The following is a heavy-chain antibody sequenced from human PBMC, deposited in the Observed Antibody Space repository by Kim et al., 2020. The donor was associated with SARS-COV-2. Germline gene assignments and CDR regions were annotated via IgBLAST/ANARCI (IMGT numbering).Heavy chain of an antibody. CDR2: INSRTQDGAT. CDR3: TSTLGY. V-gene: IGHV3-15*01. D-gene: IGHD1-26*01. J-gene: IGHJ4*02. CDR1: GFTFSNVW. Sequence: GGSLRLSCAASGFTFSNVWMTWVRQPPGKGLEWVGRINSRTQDGATDYAAPVKGRFTISRDDSKNTLYLEMSSLKIEDTAVYYCTSTLGYWGQGTLVTVSS.